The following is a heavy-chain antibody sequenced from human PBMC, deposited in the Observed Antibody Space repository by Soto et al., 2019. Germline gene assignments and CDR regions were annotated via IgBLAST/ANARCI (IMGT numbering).Heavy chain of an antibody. CDR3: AREGHWANYYYYGMDV. V-gene: IGHV4-61*01. CDR2: IYYSGGT. D-gene: IGHD7-27*01. CDR1: GASISSNTYY. J-gene: IGHJ6*02. Sequence: PSETLSLTCTVSGASISSNTYYWAWLRRPPGKGLEWIGYIYYSGGTNYNPSLKSRVTISVDTSKNQFSLKLSSVTAADTAVYYCAREGHWANYYYYGMDVWGQGTTVTVSS.